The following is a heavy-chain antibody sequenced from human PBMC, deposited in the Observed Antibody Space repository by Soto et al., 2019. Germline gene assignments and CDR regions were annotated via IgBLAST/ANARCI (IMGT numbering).Heavy chain of an antibody. V-gene: IGHV3-30*01. CDR1: GFTFRSYS. CDR2: VSYVGDNK. Sequence: GGSLRLSCGVSGFTFRSYSFHWVRRAPGRGLEWVALVSYVGDNKYYVESVKGRFTISRDNLKNTVYLQMDSLTADDTAVYYCARDGGKSGFYDAFDIWGQGTVVTVSS. J-gene: IGHJ3*02. CDR3: ARDGGKSGFYDAFDI. D-gene: IGHD1-26*01.